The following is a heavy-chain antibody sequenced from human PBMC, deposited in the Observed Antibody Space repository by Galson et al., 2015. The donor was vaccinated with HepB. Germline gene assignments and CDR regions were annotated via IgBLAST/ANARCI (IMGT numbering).Heavy chain of an antibody. V-gene: IGHV3-21*01. CDR1: GFTFSSYS. CDR3: ARVDDYGDYSDY. CDR2: ISSSSSYI. Sequence: SLRLSCAASGFTFSSYSMNWVRQAPGKGLEWVSSISSSSSYIYYADSVKGRFTISRDNAKNSLYLQMNSLRAEDTAVYYCARVDDYGDYSDYWGQGTLVTVSS. D-gene: IGHD4-17*01. J-gene: IGHJ4*02.